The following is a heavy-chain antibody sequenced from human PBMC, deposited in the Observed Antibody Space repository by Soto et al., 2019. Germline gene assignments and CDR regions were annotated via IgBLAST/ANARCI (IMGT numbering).Heavy chain of an antibody. V-gene: IGHV4-59*08. Sequence: GSLRLSCAASGFTFSRYTMHWVRQAPGKGLEWIGYIYYSGSTNYNPSLKSRVTISVDTSKNQFSLKLSSVTAADTAVYYCARHELPYYFDYWGQGTLVTVFS. D-gene: IGHD1-1*01. CDR1: GFTFSRYT. J-gene: IGHJ4*02. CDR3: ARHELPYYFDY. CDR2: IYYSGST.